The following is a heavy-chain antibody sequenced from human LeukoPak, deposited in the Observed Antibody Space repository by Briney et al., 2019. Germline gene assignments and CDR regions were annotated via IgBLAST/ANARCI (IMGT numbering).Heavy chain of an antibody. V-gene: IGHV3-7*01. CDR2: IKQDGSEK. Sequence: GGSLRLSCAAAGFTFSDYWMSWVRQAPGKGLEWVANIKQDGSEKYYVDSVKGRFTISRDNAKNSLYLQMNSLRVEDTAVYYCAKYSSSPRLLDYGGQGTLVTVSS. CDR1: GFTFSDYW. CDR3: AKYSSSPRLLDY. D-gene: IGHD6-6*01. J-gene: IGHJ4*02.